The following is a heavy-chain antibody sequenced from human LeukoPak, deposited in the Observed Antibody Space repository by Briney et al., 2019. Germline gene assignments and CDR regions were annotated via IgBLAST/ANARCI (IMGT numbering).Heavy chain of an antibody. D-gene: IGHD5-12*01. V-gene: IGHV4-59*01. CDR2: TYHSGST. CDR3: ARGGGYASPIGY. CDR1: DGSISTYY. Sequence: SETLSLTCTLSDGSISTYYWSWIRQPPGKGLEWIGYTYHSGSTNYNPSLKSRVTISVDTSKNQFSLKLSSVTAADTAVYYCARGGGYASPIGYWGQGALVTVSS. J-gene: IGHJ4*02.